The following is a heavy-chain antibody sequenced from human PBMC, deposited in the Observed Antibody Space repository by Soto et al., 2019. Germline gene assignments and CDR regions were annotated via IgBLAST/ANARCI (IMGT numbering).Heavy chain of an antibody. Sequence: ASVKVSCKSSGYTFINKDITWVRQAAGQGLEWMGWMDIKNDYTVYAQKFKGRVTMTRDTSIDTAYMELSGLRPEDTAVYYCASVDFWTNYDKRASWFEPWGQGTLGTVSS. J-gene: IGHJ5*02. V-gene: IGHV1-8*01. CDR2: MDIKNDYT. D-gene: IGHD3-16*01. CDR3: ASVDFWTNYDKRASWFEP. CDR1: GYTFINKD.